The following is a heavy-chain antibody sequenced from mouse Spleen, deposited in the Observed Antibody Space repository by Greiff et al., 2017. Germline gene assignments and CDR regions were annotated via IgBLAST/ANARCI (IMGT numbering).Heavy chain of an antibody. Sequence: VKLVESGPGLVQPSQSLSITCTVSGFSLTSYGVHWVRQSPGKGLEWLGVIWSGGSTDYNAAFISRLSISKDNSKSQVFFKMNSLQADDTAIYYCARNSLYYYGSSPYYFDYWGQGTTLTVSS. D-gene: IGHD1-1*01. J-gene: IGHJ2*01. CDR2: IWSGGST. CDR3: ARNSLYYYGSSPYYFDY. CDR1: GFSLTSYG. V-gene: IGHV2-2*01.